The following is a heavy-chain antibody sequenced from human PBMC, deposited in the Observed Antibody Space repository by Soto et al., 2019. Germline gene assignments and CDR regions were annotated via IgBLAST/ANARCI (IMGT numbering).Heavy chain of an antibody. J-gene: IGHJ5*02. CDR2: ISGSGGST. CDR1: GFPFSSYA. Sequence: GVSLRLSCAASGFPFSSYAMSWVRQAPGKGLEWVSAISGSGGSTYYADSVKGRFTISRDNSKNTLYLQMNSLRAEDTAVYYCAKSGSGWFDNWFDPWGQGTLVTVSS. V-gene: IGHV3-23*01. CDR3: AKSGSGWFDNWFDP. D-gene: IGHD6-19*01.